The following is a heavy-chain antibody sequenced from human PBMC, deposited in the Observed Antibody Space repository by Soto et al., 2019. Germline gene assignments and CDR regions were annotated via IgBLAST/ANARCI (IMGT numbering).Heavy chain of an antibody. CDR3: ARAMGDWGTYYYYYGLDV. CDR2: IYYSGAT. CDR1: GDSNNNHY. D-gene: IGHD3-16*01. Sequence: SETLSLTCIVPGDSNNNHYWSWVRQPPGKGLEWIGSIYYSGATNYNPSLKSRVTMSADTSKNKFSLNLSSVTAADTAIYYCARAMGDWGTYYYYYGLDVWGQGTTVTVSS. J-gene: IGHJ6*02. V-gene: IGHV4-59*11.